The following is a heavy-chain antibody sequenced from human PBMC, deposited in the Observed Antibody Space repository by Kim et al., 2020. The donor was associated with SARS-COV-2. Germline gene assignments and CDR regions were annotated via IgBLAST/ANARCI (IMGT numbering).Heavy chain of an antibody. D-gene: IGHD6-19*01. Sequence: ASVKVSCKASGYTFTSYGISWVRQAPGQGLEWMGWISAYNGNTNYAQKLQGRVTMTTDTSTSTAYMELRSLRSDDTAVYYCARDKYGYSSGRVFDYWGQGTLVTVSS. CDR1: GYTFTSYG. CDR3: ARDKYGYSSGRVFDY. V-gene: IGHV1-18*04. J-gene: IGHJ4*02. CDR2: ISAYNGNT.